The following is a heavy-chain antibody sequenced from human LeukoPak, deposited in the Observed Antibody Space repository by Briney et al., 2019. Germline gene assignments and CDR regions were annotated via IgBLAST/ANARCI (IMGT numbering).Heavy chain of an antibody. Sequence: ASVKVSCKASGYTFTVYYMHWVREAPGRGLEWVGWINLNNGDTNYAQKLQGRVTMTTDTSTSTAYMELRSLRSDDTAVYYCARGRVVPAAIDEWGQGTLVTVSS. J-gene: IGHJ4*02. CDR3: ARGRVVPAAIDE. V-gene: IGHV1-18*04. CDR1: GYTFTVYY. CDR2: INLNNGDT. D-gene: IGHD2-2*02.